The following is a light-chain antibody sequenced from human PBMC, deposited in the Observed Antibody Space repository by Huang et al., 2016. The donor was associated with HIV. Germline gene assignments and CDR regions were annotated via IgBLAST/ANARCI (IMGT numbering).Light chain of an antibody. CDR1: QSVSSN. V-gene: IGKV3-15*01. J-gene: IGKJ5*01. CDR2: CAS. Sequence: EIVMTQSPATLSVSPGERATLSCRASQSVSSNLAWYQQRPGQATRLLIYCASTRATGIPARFSGSGSGTEFTLTISSLQSEDFAVYYCQQYNNWPPITFGQGTRLEIK. CDR3: QQYNNWPPIT.